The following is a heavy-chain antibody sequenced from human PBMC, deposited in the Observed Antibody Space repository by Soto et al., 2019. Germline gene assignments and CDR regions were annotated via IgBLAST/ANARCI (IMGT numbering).Heavy chain of an antibody. CDR3: ARGGPNPSWDWLLLMNYYYMDV. J-gene: IGHJ6*03. Sequence: GASVKVSCKASGYTFTSYDINWVRQATGQGLEWMGWMNPNSGNTGYAQKFQGRVTMTRNTSISTAYMELSSLRSEDTAVYYCARGGPNPSWDWLLLMNYYYMDVWGKGTTVTVSS. V-gene: IGHV1-8*01. D-gene: IGHD3-9*01. CDR2: MNPNSGNT. CDR1: GYTFTSYD.